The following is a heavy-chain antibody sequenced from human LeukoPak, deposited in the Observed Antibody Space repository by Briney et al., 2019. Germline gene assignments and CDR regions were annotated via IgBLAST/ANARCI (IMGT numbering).Heavy chain of an antibody. V-gene: IGHV4-59*08. CDR1: GGSISGYH. CDR3: ATPSSGWPKGPFNY. D-gene: IGHD6-19*01. Sequence: SETLSLTCTVSGGSISGYHWSWIRHPPGKGLEWIGYIHYSGSTNYNPSLKSRVTMSIDTSKNQFSLKLTSVTAADTAVYYCATPSSGWPKGPFNYWGQGTLVTVSS. J-gene: IGHJ4*02. CDR2: IHYSGST.